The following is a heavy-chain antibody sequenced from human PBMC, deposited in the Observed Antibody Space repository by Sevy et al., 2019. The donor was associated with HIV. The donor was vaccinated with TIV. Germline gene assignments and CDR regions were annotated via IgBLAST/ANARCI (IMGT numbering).Heavy chain of an antibody. J-gene: IGHJ4*02. Sequence: GGSLRLSCAASGFTFSDYAMNWVRQAPGKGLEWVAVIWSDGSNKYYGDSVKGRFTITRGSSKNRLFLQMNSLRVDDTAVDYCAREERSGTTTSFDYWGQGALVTVSS. CDR3: AREERSGTTTSFDY. CDR1: GFTFSDYA. V-gene: IGHV3-33*01. D-gene: IGHD1-7*01. CDR2: IWSDGSNK.